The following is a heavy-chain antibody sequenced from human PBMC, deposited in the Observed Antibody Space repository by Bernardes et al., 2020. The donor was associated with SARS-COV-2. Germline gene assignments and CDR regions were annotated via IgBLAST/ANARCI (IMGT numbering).Heavy chain of an antibody. D-gene: IGHD1-26*01. CDR2: INDYGQRR. CDR1: GFIFSRSA. V-gene: IGHV3-64D*06. CDR3: VKDRSGAYAFDY. Sequence: GGSLRLSCSASGFIFSRSAMHWARQAPGRGLEYVSGINDYGQRRHYADSVKGRFTIARDDSKNTVFLLMDSLRVEDTAVYYCVKDRSGAYAFDYWGQGILVTVSS. J-gene: IGHJ4*02.